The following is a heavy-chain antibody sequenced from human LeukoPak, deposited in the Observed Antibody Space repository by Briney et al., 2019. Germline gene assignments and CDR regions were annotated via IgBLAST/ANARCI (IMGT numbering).Heavy chain of an antibody. CDR2: ISSSSSYI. V-gene: IGHV3-21*01. J-gene: IGHJ4*02. CDR1: GFTFSSYS. D-gene: IGHD6-13*01. CDR3: AGEDRYSSSWYTVY. Sequence: GGSLRLSCAASGFTFSSYSMNWVRQAPGKGLEWVSSISSSSSYIYYTDSVKGRFTISRDNAKNSLYPQMNSLRAEDTAVYYCAGEDRYSSSWYTVYWGQGTLVTVSS.